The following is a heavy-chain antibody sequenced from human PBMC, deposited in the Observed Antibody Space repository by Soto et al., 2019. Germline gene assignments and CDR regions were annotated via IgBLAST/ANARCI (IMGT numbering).Heavy chain of an antibody. Sequence: GGSLRLSCAASGFTFSNAWMSWVRQAPGKGLEWVGRIKSKTDGGTTDYAAPVKGRFTISRDDSKNTLYLQMNSLKTEDTAVYYCTTGPADIVVVPAAMGGYYYMDVWGKGTTVTVSS. D-gene: IGHD2-2*01. V-gene: IGHV3-15*01. J-gene: IGHJ6*03. CDR1: GFTFSNAW. CDR2: IKSKTDGGTT. CDR3: TTGPADIVVVPAAMGGYYYMDV.